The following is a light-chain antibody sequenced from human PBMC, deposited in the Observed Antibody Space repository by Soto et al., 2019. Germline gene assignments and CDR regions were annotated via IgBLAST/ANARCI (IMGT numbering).Light chain of an antibody. CDR2: DAY. J-gene: IGKJ3*01. CDR3: RPSSNWPIT. Sequence: EIVVKQSPGTLSLSPGESATLACRASQGIGRYLAWFQQKPGQAPRLLIYDAYTRATGIPARFSGSGSWTDFTLTISGLAPDDIASYYLRPSSNWPITFVPCTKVETK. CDR1: QGIGRY. V-gene: IGKV3-11*01.